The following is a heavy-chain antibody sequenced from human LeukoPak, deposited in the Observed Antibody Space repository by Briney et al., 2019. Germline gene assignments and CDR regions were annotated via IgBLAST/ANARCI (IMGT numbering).Heavy chain of an antibody. V-gene: IGHV3-7*05. J-gene: IGHJ4*02. CDR2: IKQDGSDK. D-gene: IGHD2-21*01. CDR3: ARVILRGFVDY. Sequence: GGSLRLSCAASGFTFSSYWMTWVRQAPGKGLEWVANIKQDGSDKYYVDSVQGRFTISRDNAKNSLYLQMDSLRAEDTALYYCARVILRGFVDYWGQGTLVTVSS. CDR1: GFTFSSYW.